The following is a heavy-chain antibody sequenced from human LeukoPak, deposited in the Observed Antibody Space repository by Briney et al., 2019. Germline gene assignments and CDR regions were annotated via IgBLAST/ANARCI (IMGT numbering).Heavy chain of an antibody. D-gene: IGHD3-16*02. CDR3: TRDRWIDY. J-gene: IGHJ4*02. V-gene: IGHV3-7*01. CDR2: INMDGSEE. Sequence: GGSLRLSCAASGLIFSNYWMTWVRQAPGKGLEWVADINMDGSEENYVDSVKGRFTISRDTAKNSLYLRMNSLRAEDTAVYYCTRDRWIDYWGQGTLVTVSS. CDR1: GLIFSNYW.